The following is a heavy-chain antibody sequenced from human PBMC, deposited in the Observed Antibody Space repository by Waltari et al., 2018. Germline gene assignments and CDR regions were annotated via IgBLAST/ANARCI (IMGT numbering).Heavy chain of an antibody. CDR3: VGWNDPINS. CDR1: GFTISRFW. Sequence: EAQLVQSGGGLVQPGGSLPLPCAASGFTISRFWMTWSRQAPGQGLQWVAHIGPDGSDKYYVDSVKGRFTISRDNAENSLLLQMSSLRVEDTALYYCVGWNDPINSWGQGTLVAVSS. D-gene: IGHD1-1*01. V-gene: IGHV3-7*01. J-gene: IGHJ4*02. CDR2: IGPDGSDK.